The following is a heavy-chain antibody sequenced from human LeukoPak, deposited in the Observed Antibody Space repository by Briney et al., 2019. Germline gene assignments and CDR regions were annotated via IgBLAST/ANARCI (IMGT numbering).Heavy chain of an antibody. J-gene: IGHJ4*02. Sequence: PGGSLRLSCAASGFTFSSYGMHWVRQAPGKGLEWVAVISYDGSNKYYADSVKGRFTISRDNSKNTLYLQMNSLRAEDTAVYYCAKEGRDGYNLGVDYWGQGTLVTVSS. D-gene: IGHD5-24*01. CDR1: GFTFSSYG. CDR3: AKEGRDGYNLGVDY. V-gene: IGHV3-30*18. CDR2: ISYDGSNK.